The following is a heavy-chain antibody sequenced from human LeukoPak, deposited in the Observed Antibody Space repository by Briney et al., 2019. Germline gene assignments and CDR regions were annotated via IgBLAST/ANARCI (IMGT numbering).Heavy chain of an antibody. D-gene: IGHD3-10*01. V-gene: IGHV3-30*18. CDR1: GFIFSSYG. J-gene: IGHJ4*02. CDR3: AKDVDPFGSGSYVEGFDY. CDR2: ISFDASNK. Sequence: PGRSLRLSCAASGFIFSSYGMHWVRQAPGKGLEWVTVISFDASNKYYADSVKGRFTISRDNSKNTLYLQMNSLRAEDTAVYYCAKDVDPFGSGSYVEGFDYWGQGTLVTVSS.